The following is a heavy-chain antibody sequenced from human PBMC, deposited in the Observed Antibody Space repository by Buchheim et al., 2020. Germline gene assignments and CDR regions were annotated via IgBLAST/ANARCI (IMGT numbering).Heavy chain of an antibody. CDR2: IKYDGSDK. D-gene: IGHD2-2*03. V-gene: IGHV3-7*01. J-gene: IGHJ4*02. CDR1: GFTFSNFW. CDR3: ANGWINPFG. Sequence: EVQLVESGGGLVQPGGSLRLSCVASGFTFSNFWMSWVRQAPGKGLEWVATIKYDGSDKYYVDSVKGRFTISRDNAKNSLYLQMNSLRAEDTAIYQWANGWINPFGWGQGT.